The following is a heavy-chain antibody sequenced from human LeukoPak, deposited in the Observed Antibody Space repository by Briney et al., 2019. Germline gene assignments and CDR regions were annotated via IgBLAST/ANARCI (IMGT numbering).Heavy chain of an antibody. V-gene: IGHV3-30-3*01. CDR3: ARDPPTFSSTYYFDY. J-gene: IGHJ4*02. CDR1: GFTFSSYA. Sequence: PGGSLRLSCAASGFTFSSYAMHWVRQAPGKGLEWVAVISYDGSNKYYADSVKGRFTISRDNSKNTLYLQMNSLRAEDTAVYYCARDPPTFSSTYYFDYWGQGTLVTVSS. CDR2: ISYDGSNK.